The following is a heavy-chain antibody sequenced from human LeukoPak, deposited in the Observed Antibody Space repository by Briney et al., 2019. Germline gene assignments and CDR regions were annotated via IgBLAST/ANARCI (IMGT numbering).Heavy chain of an antibody. CDR1: GFTLSSYW. CDR3: ARGLLGYSYGPTFDY. CDR2: INSDGSST. V-gene: IGHV3-74*01. J-gene: IGHJ4*02. D-gene: IGHD5-18*01. Sequence: PGGSLRLSCAASGFTLSSYWMHWVRQAPGKGLVWVSRINSDGSSTSYADSVKGRFTISRDNSKNTLYLQMNSLRAEDTAVYYCARGLLGYSYGPTFDYWGQGILVTVSS.